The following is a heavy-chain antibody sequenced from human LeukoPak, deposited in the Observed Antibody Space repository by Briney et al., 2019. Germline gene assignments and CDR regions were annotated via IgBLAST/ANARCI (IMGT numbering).Heavy chain of an antibody. CDR3: AKDLRDGYNLVDYYYYMDV. CDR2: ISWDGGST. CDR1: GFTFDDYT. Sequence: GGSLRLSCAASGFTFDDYTMHWVRQAPGKGLEWVSLISWDGGSTYYADSVKGRFTISRDNSKNSLYLQMNSLRTEDTALYYCAKDLRDGYNLVDYYYYMDVWGKGTTVTVSS. J-gene: IGHJ6*03. V-gene: IGHV3-43*01. D-gene: IGHD5-24*01.